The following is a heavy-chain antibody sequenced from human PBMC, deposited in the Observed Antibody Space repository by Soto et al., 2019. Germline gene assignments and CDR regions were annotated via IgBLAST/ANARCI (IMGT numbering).Heavy chain of an antibody. CDR3: ARVFGYSSGPAMGMDA. J-gene: IGHJ6*02. Sequence: SVRDRFTISRDNSKSTLYLQMRSLRGEDTAVYYCARVFGYSSGPAMGMDAWGQGTTVRVSS. D-gene: IGHD5-18*01. V-gene: IGHV3-66*01.